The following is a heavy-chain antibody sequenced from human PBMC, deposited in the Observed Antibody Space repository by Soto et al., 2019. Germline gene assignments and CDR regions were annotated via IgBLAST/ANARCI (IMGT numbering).Heavy chain of an antibody. Sequence: NPSETLSLTCTVSGGSISSSSYYWGWIRQPPGKGLEWIGIIYYSGSTYYNPSLKSRVTISVDTSKNQFSLKLSFVTAADTAVYYCASSYCSSTSCYRMRKPLWYFDNWGQGTLVTVSS. CDR2: IYYSGST. D-gene: IGHD2-2*01. CDR3: ASSYCSSTSCYRMRKPLWYFDN. J-gene: IGHJ4*02. CDR1: GGSISSSSYY. V-gene: IGHV4-39*07.